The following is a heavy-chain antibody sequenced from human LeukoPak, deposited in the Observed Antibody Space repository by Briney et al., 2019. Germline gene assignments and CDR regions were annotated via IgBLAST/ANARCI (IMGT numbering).Heavy chain of an antibody. CDR3: ARDGNAYGRGSPHY. CDR2: ISSSGSTK. V-gene: IGHV3-11*01. J-gene: IGHJ4*02. Sequence: PGGSLRLSCAASGFTFSDYYMSWLRQAPGKGLEWVSYISSSGSTKYYADSVKGRFTISRDNAKNSYLQMNSLRAEDTAIYYCARDGNAYGRGSPHYWGQGTLVTVSS. D-gene: IGHD3-10*01. CDR1: GFTFSDYY.